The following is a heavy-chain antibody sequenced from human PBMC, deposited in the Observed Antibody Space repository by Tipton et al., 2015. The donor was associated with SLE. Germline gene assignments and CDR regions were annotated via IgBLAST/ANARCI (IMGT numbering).Heavy chain of an antibody. CDR3: ARSYSYGVFDS. V-gene: IGHV4-61*01. J-gene: IGHJ4*02. CDR2: IYYGETT. Sequence: TLSLTCTVSGGSINSSSYYWSWLRLPPGKGLEWLGYIYYGETTLYNPSLESRVTVSVDTSKNQLSLKLTSMTAADTALYFCARSYSYGVFDSWGQGTLVTVSS. D-gene: IGHD5-18*01. CDR1: GGSINSSSYY.